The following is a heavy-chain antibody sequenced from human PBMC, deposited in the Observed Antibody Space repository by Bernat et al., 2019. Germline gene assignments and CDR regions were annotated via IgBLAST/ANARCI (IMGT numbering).Heavy chain of an antibody. D-gene: IGHD5-18*01. Sequence: HVQLVESGGVLVKPGGSLRLSCAASGFTFSDYYMRWIRQAPGKGLEWVSYISSSSRYTNYADSVKGRFTISRDNAKNSLYLQMKSLRAEDTAVYYCEREGYSYGNDAFDIWGQGTMVTVSS. CDR2: ISSSSRYT. CDR1: GFTFSDYY. CDR3: EREGYSYGNDAFDI. J-gene: IGHJ3*02. V-gene: IGHV3-11*05.